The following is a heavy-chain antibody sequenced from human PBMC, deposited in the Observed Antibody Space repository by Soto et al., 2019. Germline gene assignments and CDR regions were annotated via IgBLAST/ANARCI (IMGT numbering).Heavy chain of an antibody. CDR1: GFTFSSYA. D-gene: IGHD3-22*01. J-gene: IGHJ4*02. V-gene: IGHV3-64*01. CDR2: ISSNGGST. CDR3: ASNYDSSGYSQFDY. Sequence: GGSLRLSCAASGFTFSSYAMHWVRQAPGKGLEYVSAISSNGGSTYYANSVKGRFTISRDNSKNTLYLQMGSLRAEDMAVYYCASNYDSSGYSQFDYWGQGTLVTVSS.